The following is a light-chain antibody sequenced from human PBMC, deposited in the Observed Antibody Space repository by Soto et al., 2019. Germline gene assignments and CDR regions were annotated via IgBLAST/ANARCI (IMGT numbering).Light chain of an antibody. CDR2: DVS. V-gene: IGKV1-5*01. J-gene: IGKJ1*01. Sequence: IEMTRTPSALGGCVGDRDTLTSRASQSIGGFLNWYQQKPGKAPDLLISDVSNLERGVASRFSGSGSGTEFTLTISSMQPDDFATYYCQQYHGYSRTFGQGTKVDIK. CDR3: QQYHGYSRT. CDR1: QSIGGF.